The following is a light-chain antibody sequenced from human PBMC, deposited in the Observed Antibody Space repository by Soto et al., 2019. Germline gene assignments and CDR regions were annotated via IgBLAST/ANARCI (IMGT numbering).Light chain of an antibody. J-gene: IGKJ1*01. Sequence: EIVLKQSPGTLSLSPGERATLSGRASQSVSSSYLAWYQQKPGQAPRLLIYGASSRATGIPDRFSGSGSGTDFTLTISRLEPEDFAVYYCQQYGSSPQTFGQGTKVDIK. CDR2: GAS. CDR3: QQYGSSPQT. V-gene: IGKV3-20*01. CDR1: QSVSSSY.